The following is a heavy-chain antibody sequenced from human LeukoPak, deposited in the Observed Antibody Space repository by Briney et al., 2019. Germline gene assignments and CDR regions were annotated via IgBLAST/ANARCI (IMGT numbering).Heavy chain of an antibody. CDR2: IRSKTDGGTT. CDR1: GFTFSNAW. Sequence: GGSLRLSCAASGFTFSNAWLNWVRQAPGKGLEWGGHIRSKTDGGTTDYAAPVKGRFTISRDDSKNTLFLQMNSLKTEDTAVYYCTLPWGSGSYYDYWGQGTRVTVSS. CDR3: TLPWGSGSYYDY. J-gene: IGHJ4*02. D-gene: IGHD3-10*01. V-gene: IGHV3-15*01.